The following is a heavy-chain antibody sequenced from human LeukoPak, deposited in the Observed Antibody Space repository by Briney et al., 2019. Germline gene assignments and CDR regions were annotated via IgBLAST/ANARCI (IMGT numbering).Heavy chain of an antibody. CDR1: GGSISSSSYY. CDR2: IYYSGST. D-gene: IGHD2-2*01. CDR3: ARRYCSSASCPFDY. Sequence: SDTLSLTCTVSGGSISSSSYYWDWIRQPPGKGLEWIGNIYYSGSTDYNPSLKSRVTMSVDTSKNQFSLRLSSVTAADTAVYFCARRYCSSASCPFDYWGRGTLVTVSS. V-gene: IGHV4-39*01. J-gene: IGHJ4*02.